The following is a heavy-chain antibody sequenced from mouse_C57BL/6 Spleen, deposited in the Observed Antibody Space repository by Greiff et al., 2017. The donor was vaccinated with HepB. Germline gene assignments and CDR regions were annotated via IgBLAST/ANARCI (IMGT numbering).Heavy chain of an antibody. D-gene: IGHD1-1*01. CDR3: TRDYYGSSQYYFDY. Sequence: EVHLVESGTVLARPGASVKMSCKTSGYTFTSYWMHWVKQRPGQGLEWIGAIYPGNSDTSYNQKFKGKAKLTAVTSASTAYMELSSLTNEDSAVYYCTRDYYGSSQYYFDYWGQGTTLTVSS. CDR1: GYTFTSYW. J-gene: IGHJ2*01. CDR2: IYPGNSDT. V-gene: IGHV1-5*01.